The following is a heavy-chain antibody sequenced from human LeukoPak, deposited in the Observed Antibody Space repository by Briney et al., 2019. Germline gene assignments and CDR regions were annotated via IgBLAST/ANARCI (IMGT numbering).Heavy chain of an antibody. V-gene: IGHV3-33*01. Sequence: GGSLRLSCAASGFTFSSYGMHWVRQAPGKGLEWVAVIWYDGSNKYYADSVKGRFTISRDNSKNTLYLQMNSLRAEDTAVYYFARERNTGYSDYWGQGTLVTVSS. CDR2: IWYDGSNK. D-gene: IGHD5-24*01. J-gene: IGHJ4*02. CDR3: ARERNTGYSDY. CDR1: GFTFSSYG.